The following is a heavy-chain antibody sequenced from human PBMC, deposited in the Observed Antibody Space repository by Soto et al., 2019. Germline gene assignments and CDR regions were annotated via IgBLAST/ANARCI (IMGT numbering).Heavy chain of an antibody. V-gene: IGHV4-39*01. J-gene: IGHJ5*02. CDR1: GCSFGSSAYY. Sequence: SETLSLTCGVSGCSFGSSAYYWGWIRQAPGKGLEWIGSINYSGSTYYNPSLKSRVTISVDTSRNQFSLKLSSVTAADTALYYCSRRAPEGFDPWGQGTLVTVS. CDR3: SRRAPEGFDP. CDR2: INYSGST.